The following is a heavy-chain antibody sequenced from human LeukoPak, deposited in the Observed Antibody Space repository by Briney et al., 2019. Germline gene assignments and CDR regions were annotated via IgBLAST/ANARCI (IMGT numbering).Heavy chain of an antibody. J-gene: IGHJ4*02. Sequence: GGSLRLSCAASGFTFSSHWMHWVRQAPGKGLVCVARIKSDGTYRDYGDSVKGRFTISRDNAKNFLYLQMNSLRAEDTALYYCTKDRYCSGGSCYNFDYWGQGTLVTVSS. D-gene: IGHD2-15*01. CDR1: GFTFSSHW. V-gene: IGHV3-74*01. CDR3: TKDRYCSGGSCYNFDY. CDR2: IKSDGTYR.